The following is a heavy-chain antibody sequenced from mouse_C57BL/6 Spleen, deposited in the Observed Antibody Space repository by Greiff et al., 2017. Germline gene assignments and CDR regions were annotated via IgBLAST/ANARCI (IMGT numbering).Heavy chain of an antibody. D-gene: IGHD2-5*01. Sequence: EVKLMESGEGLVKPGGSLKLSCAASGFTFSSYAMSWVRQTPEKRLEWVAYISSGGDYIYYADTVKGRFTISRDNARNTLYLQMSSLKSEDTAMYYCTREGYSNYGYFDYWGQGTTPPVSS. CDR3: TREGYSNYGYFDY. CDR1: GFTFSSYA. V-gene: IGHV5-9-1*02. J-gene: IGHJ2*01. CDR2: ISSGGDYI.